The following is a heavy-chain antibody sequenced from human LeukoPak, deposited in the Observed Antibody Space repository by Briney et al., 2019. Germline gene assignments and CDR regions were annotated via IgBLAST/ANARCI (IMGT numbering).Heavy chain of an antibody. CDR1: GFTFSSYW. CDR2: INSDGSST. V-gene: IGHV3-74*01. CDR3: ARERVMYYYGAGSPDY. D-gene: IGHD3-10*01. Sequence: GGSLRLSCAASGFTFSSYWMHWVRQSPGKGLVGVSRINSDGSSTSYADSVKGRFTISRDNAKNTLYLQMNSLRAEDTAVYYCARERVMYYYGAGSPDYWGQGTLVTVSS. J-gene: IGHJ4*02.